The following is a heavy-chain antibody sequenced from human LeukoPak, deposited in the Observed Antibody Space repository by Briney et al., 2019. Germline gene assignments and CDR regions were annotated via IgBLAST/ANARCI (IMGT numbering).Heavy chain of an antibody. V-gene: IGHV3-74*01. CDR2: INSDGSST. J-gene: IGHJ4*02. CDR3: ARDSDAYYYDSSGYSEPAYFDY. D-gene: IGHD3-22*01. CDR1: GFTFSSYW. Sequence: GGSLRLSCAASGFTFSSYWMHWVRQAPGKGLVWVSRINSDGSSTSYADSAKGRFTISRDNAKNTLYLQMNSLRAEDTAVYYCARDSDAYYYDSSGYSEPAYFDYWGQGTLVTVSS.